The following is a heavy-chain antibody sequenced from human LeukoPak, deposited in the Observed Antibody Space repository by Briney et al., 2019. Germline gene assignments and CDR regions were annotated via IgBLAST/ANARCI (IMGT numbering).Heavy chain of an antibody. Sequence: PGGSLRLSCSASGFTFSTYWMSWVRQAPGKGLEWVANMKRDGSEIYYVDSVKGRFTISRDNAKNSLLLQMNSLRAEDTAVYYCAREDGYCSGGNCYSYFDSWGQGTLVTVSS. CDR3: AREDGYCSGGNCYSYFDS. J-gene: IGHJ4*02. D-gene: IGHD2-15*01. CDR2: MKRDGSEI. V-gene: IGHV3-7*01. CDR1: GFTFSTYW.